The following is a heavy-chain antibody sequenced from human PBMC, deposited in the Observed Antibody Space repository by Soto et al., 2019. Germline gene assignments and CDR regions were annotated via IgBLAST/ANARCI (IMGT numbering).Heavy chain of an antibody. CDR2: ISSSGNT. CDR1: DGSIINFY. J-gene: IGHJ4*02. V-gene: IGHV4-59*01. Sequence: SSETLSLTCTVSDGSIINFYWSWIRQPPGKGLEWIGYISSSGNTNYNPSLKSRVSISVDTSKNQFSLNLTSVTAADTAVYYCARAPMVLTRSYFDSWGQGTPVTVSS. D-gene: IGHD3-22*01. CDR3: ARAPMVLTRSYFDS.